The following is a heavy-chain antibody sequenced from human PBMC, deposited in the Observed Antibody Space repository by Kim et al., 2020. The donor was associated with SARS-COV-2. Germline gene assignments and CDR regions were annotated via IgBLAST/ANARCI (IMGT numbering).Heavy chain of an antibody. CDR2: INPSGRT. V-gene: IGHV4-4*07. CDR1: GDFMSTYS. J-gene: IGHJ5*02. D-gene: IGHD2-15*01. CDR3: ARRGVEAAAINAFNWLDP. Sequence: SETLSLTCSVSGDFMSTYSWNWIRQPPGQGLEWIGRINPSGRTNYNPSLKSRVTISIDTSKKQYSLRLSSVTAADTAVYYCARRGVEAAAINAFNWLDPWGQGILVTVSS.